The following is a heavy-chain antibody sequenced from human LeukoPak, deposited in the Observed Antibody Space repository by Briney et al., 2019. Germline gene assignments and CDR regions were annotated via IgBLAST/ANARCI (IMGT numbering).Heavy chain of an antibody. D-gene: IGHD2-8*02. CDR1: RSTFSDSW. CDR2: TNGDGSTI. CDR3: VRGTRYWYGVDY. Sequence: GSLRLSCGASRSTFSDSWMHWDRQAPGKGLVWVSYTNGDGSTISHADSVKGRFTMSRDNAKNTLHLQMSTLRDDDTAVYFCVRGTRYWYGVDYWGRRTLVTVSS. J-gene: IGHJ4*02. V-gene: IGHV3-74*01.